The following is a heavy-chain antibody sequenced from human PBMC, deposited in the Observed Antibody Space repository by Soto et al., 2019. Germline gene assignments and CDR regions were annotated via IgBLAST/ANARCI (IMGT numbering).Heavy chain of an antibody. Sequence: QVQLVQSGAEVKKPGSSVKVSCKASGGTFSSYAISWVRQAPGQGLEWMGGIIPIFGTANYAQKFQGRVTLPXXEXTXXAYQELSSLRSEETAVYYCARGPHSGYAFRDAFDIWGQGTMVTVSS. CDR1: GGTFSSYA. CDR3: ARGPHSGYAFRDAFDI. V-gene: IGHV1-69*05. CDR2: IIPIFGTA. D-gene: IGHD5-12*01. J-gene: IGHJ3*02.